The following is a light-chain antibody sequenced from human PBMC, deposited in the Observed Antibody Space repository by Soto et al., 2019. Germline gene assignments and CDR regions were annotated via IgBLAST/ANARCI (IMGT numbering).Light chain of an antibody. Sequence: DIQMTQSPSALSASLGDRATITCRASQGINSHLAWYQQGPGKAPKLLIYAASTLQSGVPSRLSGSASGTEFTLTISSLQPDDFATYYCQQYDSYSWTFGQGTKVDIK. CDR2: AAS. CDR1: QGINSH. V-gene: IGKV1-9*01. CDR3: QQYDSYSWT. J-gene: IGKJ1*01.